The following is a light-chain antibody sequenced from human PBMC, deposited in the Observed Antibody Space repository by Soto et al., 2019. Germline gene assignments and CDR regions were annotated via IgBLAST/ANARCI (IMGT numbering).Light chain of an antibody. CDR1: QSISSY. Sequence: DIQMTQSPSSLSGSVGDRVTITGRASQSISSYLNLYQQKPGKAPKLLIYAASSLQSGVPSRFSGSGSGTDFTLTISSLQPEDFATYYCQQSYTTPLTFGGGTKVDI. CDR2: AAS. CDR3: QQSYTTPLT. J-gene: IGKJ4*01. V-gene: IGKV1-39*01.